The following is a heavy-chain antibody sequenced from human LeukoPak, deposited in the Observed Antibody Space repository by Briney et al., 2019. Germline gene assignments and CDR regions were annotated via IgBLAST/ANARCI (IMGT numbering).Heavy chain of an antibody. CDR2: IWYDGSNK. Sequence: GGSLRLSCAASGFTFSSYGMHWVRQAPGKGLEWVAVIWYDGSNKYYADSVKGRFTVSRDNSKNTLYLQMNSLRAEDTAVYYCARDLKYDFWSGYYSLDYWGQGTLVTVSS. CDR3: ARDLKYDFWSGYYSLDY. V-gene: IGHV3-33*01. J-gene: IGHJ4*02. CDR1: GFTFSSYG. D-gene: IGHD3-3*01.